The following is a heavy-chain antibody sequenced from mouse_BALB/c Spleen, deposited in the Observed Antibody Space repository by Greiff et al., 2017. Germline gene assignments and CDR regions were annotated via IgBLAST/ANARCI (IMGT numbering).Heavy chain of an antibody. Sequence: VQLQQSAAELARPGASVKMSCKASGYTFTSYTMHWVKQRPGQGLEWIGYINPSSGYTEYNQKFKDKTTLTADKSSSTAYMQLSSLTSEDSAVYYCARGGKYGKDFDYWGQGTTLTVSS. CDR2: INPSSGYT. CDR3: ARGGKYGKDFDY. D-gene: IGHD2-1*01. J-gene: IGHJ2*01. V-gene: IGHV1-4*02. CDR1: GYTFTSYT.